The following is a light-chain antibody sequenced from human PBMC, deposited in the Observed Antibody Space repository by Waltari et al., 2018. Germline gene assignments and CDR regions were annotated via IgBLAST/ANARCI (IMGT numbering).Light chain of an antibody. CDR2: GAS. CDR3: QQYNNWPPLFT. Sequence: EIVMTQSPATLSVSPGDRATLSCRASQTISSNLAWYQQRPGQAPRLLIYGASNRATGIPARFSGTGSGTEFTLTISSLQSEDFAVHYCQQYNNWPPLFTFGPGTKVDMK. CDR1: QTISSN. J-gene: IGKJ3*01. V-gene: IGKV3D-15*01.